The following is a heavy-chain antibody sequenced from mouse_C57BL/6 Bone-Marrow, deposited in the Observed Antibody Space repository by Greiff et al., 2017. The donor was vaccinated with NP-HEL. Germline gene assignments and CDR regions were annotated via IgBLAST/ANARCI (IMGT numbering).Heavy chain of an antibody. D-gene: IGHD2-1*01. Sequence: QVQLQQSGAELVKPGASVKMSCKASGYTFTTYPIEWVKQNHGKSLEWIGNFHPYNDDTEYNEKFKNKATLTVEKSSSTVYLALSRLTSDDSSVYYCARGGNYWYYFDYWGRGTTLTVSS. V-gene: IGHV1-47*01. CDR2: FHPYNDDT. J-gene: IGHJ2*01. CDR1: GYTFTTYP. CDR3: ARGGNYWYYFDY.